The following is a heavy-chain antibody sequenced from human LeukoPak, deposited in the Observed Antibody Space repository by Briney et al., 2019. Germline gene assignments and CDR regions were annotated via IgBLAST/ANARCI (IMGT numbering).Heavy chain of an antibody. CDR2: IYYSGST. CDR1: GGSISSYY. Sequence: SETLSLTCTVSGGSISSYYWSWIRQPPGKGLEWIGYIYYSGSTNYNPSLKSRVTISVDTSKNQFSLKLSSVTAADTAVYYCATRGYSYALDAFDIWDQGTMVTVSS. D-gene: IGHD5-18*01. CDR3: ATRGYSYALDAFDI. V-gene: IGHV4-59*01. J-gene: IGHJ3*02.